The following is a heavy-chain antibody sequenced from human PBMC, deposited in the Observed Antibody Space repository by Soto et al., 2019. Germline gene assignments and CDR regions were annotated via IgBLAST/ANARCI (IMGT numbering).Heavy chain of an antibody. CDR1: GFTFSSYS. Sequence: EVQLVESGGGLVQPGGSLRLSCAASGFTFSSYSMNWVRQAPGKGLEWVSYISSSSTIYYADSVKGRFTISRDNAKNSLYLQMNSLRAEDTAVYYCASKIAAAGTGYFDYWGQGTLVTVSS. CDR2: ISSSSTI. CDR3: ASKIAAAGTGYFDY. J-gene: IGHJ4*02. V-gene: IGHV3-48*01. D-gene: IGHD6-13*01.